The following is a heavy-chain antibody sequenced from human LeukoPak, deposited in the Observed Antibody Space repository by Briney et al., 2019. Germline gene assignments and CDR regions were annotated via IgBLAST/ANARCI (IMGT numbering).Heavy chain of an antibody. D-gene: IGHD6-13*01. CDR3: ARELGQLVPAAPRRYFDY. V-gene: IGHV1-69*04. CDR2: IIPILGIA. Sequence: GASVKVSCKASGYTFTAYYIHWVRQAPGQGLEWMGRIIPILGIANYAQKFQGRVTITADKSTSTAYMELSSLRSEDTAVYYCARELGQLVPAAPRRYFDYWGQGTLVTVSS. CDR1: GYTFTAYY. J-gene: IGHJ4*02.